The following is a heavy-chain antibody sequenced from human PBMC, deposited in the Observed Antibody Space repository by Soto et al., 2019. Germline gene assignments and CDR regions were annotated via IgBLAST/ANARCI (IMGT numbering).Heavy chain of an antibody. CDR1: GDTISTGGYS. CDR2: TYHSGNP. Sequence: SETLSLTCAVSGDTISTGGYSWAWIRQPPGKALEWIGHTYHSGNPYYNPSLKSRVTISVDTSKNQFSLKLSSVTAADTAVYYCARHYYDTLGYWGQGTLVTVSS. V-gene: IGHV4-30-2*03. J-gene: IGHJ4*02. CDR3: ARHYYDTLGY. D-gene: IGHD3-22*01.